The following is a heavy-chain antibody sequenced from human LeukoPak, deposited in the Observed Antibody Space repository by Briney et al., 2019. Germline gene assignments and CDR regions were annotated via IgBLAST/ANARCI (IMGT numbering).Heavy chain of an antibody. J-gene: IGHJ4*02. Sequence: GSLRLSCAASGFTFSDYWMTWVRQAPGKGLEWVANIKYDGSEKYYVDSLRGRFTISRDNAKNSLYLQMNSLRAEDTAVYYCARESRYSSGWPDYWGQGTLVTVSS. D-gene: IGHD6-19*01. V-gene: IGHV3-7*03. CDR2: IKYDGSEK. CDR3: ARESRYSSGWPDY. CDR1: GFTFSDYW.